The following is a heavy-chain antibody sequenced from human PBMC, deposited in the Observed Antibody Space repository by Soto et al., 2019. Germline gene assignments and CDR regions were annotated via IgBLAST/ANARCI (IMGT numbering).Heavy chain of an antibody. CDR1: GFTFSAFS. Sequence: GGSLRLSCAGSGFTFSAFSMNWVRQAPWKGLEWISYIYGSSSTMYYADSVKGRFSISRDNAKSSLYLQMNNLTHEDTAVYYCARDRPVDYLGQGTPVTVSS. CDR3: ARDRPVDY. CDR2: IYGSSSTM. V-gene: IGHV3-48*02. J-gene: IGHJ4*02.